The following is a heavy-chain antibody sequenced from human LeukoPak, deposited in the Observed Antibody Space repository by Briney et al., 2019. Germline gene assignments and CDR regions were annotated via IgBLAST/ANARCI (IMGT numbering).Heavy chain of an antibody. CDR2: IIPILGIA. D-gene: IGHD2-2*01. V-gene: IGHV1-69*04. CDR3: ARGTSRGPAAEGGFDY. J-gene: IGHJ4*02. CDR1: GGTFSSYA. Sequence: GALVKVSCKASGGTFSSYAISWVRQAPGQGLEWMGRIIPILGIANYAQKFQGRVTITADKSTSTAYMELSSLRSEDTAVYYCARGTSRGPAAEGGFDYWGQGTLVTVSS.